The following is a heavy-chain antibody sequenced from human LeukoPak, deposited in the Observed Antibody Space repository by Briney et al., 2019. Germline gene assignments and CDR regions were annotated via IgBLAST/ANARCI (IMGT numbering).Heavy chain of an antibody. CDR3: ASHKGSGYGGYYFDY. Sequence: GESLKISCKGSGYSFTSYWIGWVRQMPGKGLEWMGIIYPGDSDTRYSPSFQGQVTISADKSISTAYLQWSSLKASDTAMYYCASHKGSGYGGYYFDYWGHGTLVTVSS. V-gene: IGHV5-51*01. D-gene: IGHD5-12*01. CDR1: GYSFTSYW. J-gene: IGHJ4*01. CDR2: IYPGDSDT.